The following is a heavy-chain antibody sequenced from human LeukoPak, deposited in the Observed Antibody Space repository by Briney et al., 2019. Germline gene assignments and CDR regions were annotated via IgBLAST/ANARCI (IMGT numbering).Heavy chain of an antibody. D-gene: IGHD6-19*01. Sequence: ASVKVSCKASGGTFSSYAISWVRQAPGQGLEWMGWISAYNGNTNYAQKLQGRVTMTTDTSTSTAYMELRSLRSDDTAVYYCARVSSGWRDYYYGMDVWGQGTTVTVSS. CDR3: ARVSSGWRDYYYGMDV. CDR2: ISAYNGNT. V-gene: IGHV1-18*01. J-gene: IGHJ6*02. CDR1: GGTFSSYA.